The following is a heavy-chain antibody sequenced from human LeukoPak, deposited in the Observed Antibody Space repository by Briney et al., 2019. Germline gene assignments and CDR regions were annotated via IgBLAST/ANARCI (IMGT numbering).Heavy chain of an antibody. J-gene: IGHJ3*01. Sequence: PGRSLRLSCAASGFTFSSYGMHWVRQAPGKGLEWVAVIWYDGSNKYYADSVKGRFTISRDNSKNTLYLQMNSLRAEDTAVYYCARGGSPPEALGDTFDVWGHGTLVTVSS. V-gene: IGHV3-33*01. D-gene: IGHD1-26*01. CDR3: ARGGSPPEALGDTFDV. CDR2: IWYDGSNK. CDR1: GFTFSSYG.